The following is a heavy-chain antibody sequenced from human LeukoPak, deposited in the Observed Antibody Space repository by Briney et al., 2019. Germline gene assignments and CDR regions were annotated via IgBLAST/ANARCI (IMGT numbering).Heavy chain of an antibody. D-gene: IGHD6-13*01. CDR2: ISGSGGST. Sequence: PGRSLRLSCAASGFTFDDYAMHWVRQAPGKGLEWVSGISGSGGSTNYADSVKGRFTISRDNSKNTLYLQMNSLRAEDTAVYYCAKPPAYSSGWYYFDYWGQGTLVTVSS. CDR1: GFTFDDYA. V-gene: IGHV3-23*01. J-gene: IGHJ4*02. CDR3: AKPPAYSSGWYYFDY.